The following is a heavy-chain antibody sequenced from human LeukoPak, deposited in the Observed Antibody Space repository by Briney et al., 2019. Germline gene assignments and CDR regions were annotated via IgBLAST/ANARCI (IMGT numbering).Heavy chain of an antibody. D-gene: IGHD3-16*02. V-gene: IGHV4-39*01. CDR3: ARIHYDYVRGTYRYTRFDP. J-gene: IGHJ5*02. Sequence: PSETLSLTCTVSGGSISSSSYYWGWIRQPPGKGLEWIGTIYYSGSTYYNPSLKSRVTLSVDTSKNQFSLKLSSVNAADTAVYYCARIHYDYVRGTYRYTRFDPWGQGTLVTVSS. CDR1: GGSISSSSYY. CDR2: IYYSGST.